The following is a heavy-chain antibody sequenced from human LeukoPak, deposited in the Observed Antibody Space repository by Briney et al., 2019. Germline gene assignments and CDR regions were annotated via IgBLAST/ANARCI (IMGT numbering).Heavy chain of an antibody. CDR2: INHSGST. D-gene: IGHD4-17*01. J-gene: IGHJ4*02. CDR1: GGSFSGYY. CDR3: ARDEVTAVTSNFDY. V-gene: IGHV4-34*01. Sequence: SETLSLTCAVYGGSFSGYYWSWIRQPPGKGLEWIGEINHSGSTNYNPSLKSRVTISVDTSKNQFSLKLSSVTAADTAVYYCARDEVTAVTSNFDYWGQGTLVTVSS.